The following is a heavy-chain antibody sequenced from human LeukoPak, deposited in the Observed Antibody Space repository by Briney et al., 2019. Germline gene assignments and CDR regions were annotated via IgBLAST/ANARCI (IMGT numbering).Heavy chain of an antibody. CDR3: ARDGGHPLTSYYRAY. Sequence: PGGSLRLSCAASGFTFYTYAMTWVRQAPGKGLEWVSTIIGSGGNTFYADSVKGRFTISRDNSKNTLSLRLTSLRAEDTGIYFCARDGGHPLTSYYRAYWGQGTLVTVSS. CDR2: IIGSGGNT. CDR1: GFTFYTYA. V-gene: IGHV3-23*01. J-gene: IGHJ4*02. D-gene: IGHD4-11*01.